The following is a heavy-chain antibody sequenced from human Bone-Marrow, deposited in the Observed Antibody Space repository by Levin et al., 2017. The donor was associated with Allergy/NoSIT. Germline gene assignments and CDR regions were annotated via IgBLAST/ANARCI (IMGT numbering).Heavy chain of an antibody. V-gene: IGHV4-34*01. Sequence: SETLSLTCAXXXXXXGITHGRADRQHARKGLEWIGEINHSGSTNYNPSLKSRVTISVDTSKNQFSLKLSSVTAADTAVYYWATLSRIGWGAAEYFQHWGQGTLVTVSS. CDR3: ATLSRIGWGAAEYFQH. J-gene: IGHJ1*01. D-gene: IGHD3-16*01. CDR2: INHSGST. CDR1: XXXXGITH.